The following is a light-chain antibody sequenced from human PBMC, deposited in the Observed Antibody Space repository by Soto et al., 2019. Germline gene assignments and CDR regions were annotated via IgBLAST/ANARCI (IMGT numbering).Light chain of an antibody. CDR1: SSDVGSYKF. V-gene: IGLV2-23*02. Sequence: QSALTQPASVSGSPGQSITISCTGTSSDVGSYKFVSWYQQHPGKAPKLMIYEVSKRPSGVSNRFSGSKSGNTASLTISGLHAEDEADYYCCSYAGTSTYVFGTGTKLTVL. CDR2: EVS. CDR3: CSYAGTSTYV. J-gene: IGLJ1*01.